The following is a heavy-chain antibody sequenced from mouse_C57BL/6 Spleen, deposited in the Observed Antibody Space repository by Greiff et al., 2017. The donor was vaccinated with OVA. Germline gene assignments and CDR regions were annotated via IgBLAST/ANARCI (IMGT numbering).Heavy chain of an antibody. CDR3: TRSGTGN. CDR1: GYTFTGYE. D-gene: IGHD4-1*01. V-gene: IGHV1-15*01. Sequence: VQLQQPGAELVRPGASVTLSCKASGYTFTGYEMHWVKQTPVHGLEWIGAIDPGTGGTAYNQKFKGKAILTADKSSSTAYMELRSLTSEDSAVYYCTRSGTGNWGQGTTLTVSS. CDR2: IDPGTGGT. J-gene: IGHJ2*01.